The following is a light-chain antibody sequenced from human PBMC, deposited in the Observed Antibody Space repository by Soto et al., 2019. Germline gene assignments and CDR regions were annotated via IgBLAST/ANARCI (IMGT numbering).Light chain of an antibody. CDR2: WAS. CDR1: QSVLYSSSNKNY. J-gene: IGKJ4*01. V-gene: IGKV4-1*01. CDR3: QQYYSTPPT. Sequence: DIVMTQSPDSLAVSLVERATINCKSSQSVLYSSSNKNYLAWYQQKPGQPPKLLIYWASTRESGVPDRFSGSGSGTDFTLTISSLQAEDVAVYYCQQYYSTPPTFGGGTKVDIK.